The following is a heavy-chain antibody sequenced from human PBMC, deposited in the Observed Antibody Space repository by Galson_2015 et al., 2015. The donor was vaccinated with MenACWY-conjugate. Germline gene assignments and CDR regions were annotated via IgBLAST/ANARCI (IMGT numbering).Heavy chain of an antibody. CDR1: GFIFSTYA. CDR3: ARGGRGYSYGLGY. V-gene: IGHV3-23*01. J-gene: IGHJ4*02. Sequence: SLRLSCAASGFIFSTYAMSWVRQAPGKGLEWVSTISGSGANTYYADSVKGRFTISRDNSKNTLYLQMNSLRAEDTAVYYCARGGRGYSYGLGYWGQGTLVTVSS. CDR2: ISGSGANT. D-gene: IGHD5-18*01.